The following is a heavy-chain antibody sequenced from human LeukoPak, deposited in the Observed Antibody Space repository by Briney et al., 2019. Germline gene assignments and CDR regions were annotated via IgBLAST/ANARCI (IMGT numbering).Heavy chain of an antibody. CDR2: INWNGGST. J-gene: IGHJ4*02. V-gene: IGHV3-20*04. CDR1: GFTFDDYG. D-gene: IGHD3-10*01. CDR3: ARDRGVGETPPGY. Sequence: PGGSLRLSCAASGFTFDDYGMSWVHQAPGKGLEWVSGINWNGGSTGYADSVKGRFTISRDNAKDSLYLQMNSLRAEDTALYYCARDRGVGETPPGYWGRGTLVTVSS.